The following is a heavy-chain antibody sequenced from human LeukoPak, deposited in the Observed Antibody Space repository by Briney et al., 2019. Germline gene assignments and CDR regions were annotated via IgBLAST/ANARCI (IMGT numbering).Heavy chain of an antibody. CDR1: GVSISSYY. J-gene: IGHJ4*02. CDR3: ARSSGYTYGSDY. Sequence: SETLSLTCSVSGVSISSYYWSWIRQPPGRGLEWVGYIYFSGSINYNPSLKSRATISADTSKNQLSLKLSSVTAADTAVYYCARSSGYTYGSDYWGQGTLVTVSS. V-gene: IGHV4-59*08. D-gene: IGHD5-18*01. CDR2: IYFSGSI.